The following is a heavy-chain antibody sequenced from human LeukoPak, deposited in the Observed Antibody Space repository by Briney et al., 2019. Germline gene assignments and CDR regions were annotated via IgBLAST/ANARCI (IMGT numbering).Heavy chain of an antibody. CDR2: ISGSGGST. V-gene: IGHV3-23*01. D-gene: IGHD1-20*01. J-gene: IGHJ3*02. CDR3: AKLTAGYGDAFDI. Sequence: GGSLGLSCAASGFTFSSYAMSWVRQAPGKGLEWVSAISGSGGSTYYADSVKGRFTISRDNSKNTLYLQMNSLRAEDTAVYYCAKLTAGYGDAFDIWGQGTMVTVSS. CDR1: GFTFSSYA.